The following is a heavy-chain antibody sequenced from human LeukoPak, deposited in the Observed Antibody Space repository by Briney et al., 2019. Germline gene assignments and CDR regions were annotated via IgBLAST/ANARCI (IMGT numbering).Heavy chain of an antibody. CDR1: GGTFSSYA. J-gene: IGHJ4*02. D-gene: IGHD2-2*01. CDR3: ARVSYPWNYFDY. Sequence: SVKVSCKASGGTFSSYAISWVRQAPGQGLEWMGRIIPILGIANYAQKFQGRVTITADKSTSTAYMELRSLRSDDTAVYYCARVSYPWNYFDYWGQGTLVTVSS. V-gene: IGHV1-69*04. CDR2: IIPILGIA.